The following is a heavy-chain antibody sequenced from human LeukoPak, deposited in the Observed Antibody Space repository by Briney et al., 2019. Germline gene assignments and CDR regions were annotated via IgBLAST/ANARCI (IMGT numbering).Heavy chain of an antibody. CDR2: IRYDGSNK. D-gene: IGHD2-2*02. V-gene: IGHV3-30*02. CDR1: GFTFSSYG. CDR3: CGGYCSSTSCYKGLDY. Sequence: GGSLRLSCAASGFTFSSYGMHWVRQAPGKGLEWVAFIRYDGSNKYYADSVKGRFTISRDNSKNTLYLQMNSLRAEDTAVYYCCGGYCSSTSCYKGLDYWGQGTLVTVSS. J-gene: IGHJ4*02.